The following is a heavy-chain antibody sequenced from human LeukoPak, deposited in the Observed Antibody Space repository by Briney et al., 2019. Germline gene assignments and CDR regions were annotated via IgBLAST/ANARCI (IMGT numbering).Heavy chain of an antibody. CDR1: GFTFSSYA. CDR3: AKEADDKLRFLEWLLEVGYYFDY. CDR2: ISGGGGST. D-gene: IGHD3-3*01. V-gene: IGHV3-23*01. J-gene: IGHJ4*02. Sequence: GGSLRLSCAASGFTFSSYAMSWVRQAPGKGLEWVSAISGGGGSTYYADSVKGRFTISRDNSKNTLYLQMNSLRAEDTAVYYCAKEADDKLRFLEWLLEVGYYFDYWGQGTLVTVSS.